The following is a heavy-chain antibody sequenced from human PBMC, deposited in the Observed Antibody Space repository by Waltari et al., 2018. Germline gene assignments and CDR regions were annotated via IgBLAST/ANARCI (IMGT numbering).Heavy chain of an antibody. CDR2: IYYSGIT. V-gene: IGHV4-39*01. Sequence: QLLLQESGPGPVKPSETLSLTGSVSGASITRSGASWAWIRQSPGKNLEWSGTIYYSGITYYNPSVDSRVTMSVDTSQNQFSLRLSSVTAADTGVYYCTRRPYSTGWVWFDPWGQGTLVTVSS. J-gene: IGHJ5*02. D-gene: IGHD2-15*01. CDR1: GASITRSGAS. CDR3: TRRPYSTGWVWFDP.